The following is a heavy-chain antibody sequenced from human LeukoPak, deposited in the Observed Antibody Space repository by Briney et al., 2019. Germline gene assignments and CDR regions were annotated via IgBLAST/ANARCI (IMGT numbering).Heavy chain of an antibody. CDR3: ARDIYYDSSGYYGSVY. J-gene: IGHJ4*02. V-gene: IGHV3-48*04. D-gene: IGHD3-22*01. CDR1: GFTFSSYS. Sequence: GGSLRLSCAASGFTFSSYSMNWVRQAPGKGLEWVSYISSSSSTIYYADSVKGRFTISRDNAKNSLYLQMNSLRAEDTAVYYCARDIYYDSSGYYGSVYWGQGTLVAVSS. CDR2: ISSSSSTI.